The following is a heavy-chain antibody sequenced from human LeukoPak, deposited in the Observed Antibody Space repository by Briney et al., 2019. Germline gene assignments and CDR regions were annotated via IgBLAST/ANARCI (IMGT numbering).Heavy chain of an antibody. CDR2: ISYDGSNK. V-gene: IGHV3-30-3*01. CDR1: GFTFSSYA. J-gene: IGHJ4*02. CDR3: ARGIVSGSYHASPYYFDY. D-gene: IGHD1-26*01. Sequence: PGGSLRLSCAASGFTFSSYAMHWVRQAPGKGLEWVAVISYDGSNKYYADSVKGRFTISRDNSKNTLYLQMNSLRAEDTAVYYCARGIVSGSYHASPYYFDYWGQGTLVTVSS.